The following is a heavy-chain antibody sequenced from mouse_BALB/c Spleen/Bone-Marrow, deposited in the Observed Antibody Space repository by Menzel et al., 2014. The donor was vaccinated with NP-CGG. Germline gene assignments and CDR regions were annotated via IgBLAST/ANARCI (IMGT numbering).Heavy chain of an antibody. V-gene: IGHV5-6*01. Sequence: EVQRVESGGDLVKPGGSQKLSCAASGFTFSSYGVSWVRQTPDKRLEWVATISSGGSYTYYPDSVKGRFTISRDNAKNTLYLQMSSLKSEDTAMYYCARRDYDYDGPWFAYWGQGTLVTVSA. J-gene: IGHJ3*01. CDR3: ARRDYDYDGPWFAY. CDR2: ISSGGSYT. D-gene: IGHD2-4*01. CDR1: GFTFSSYG.